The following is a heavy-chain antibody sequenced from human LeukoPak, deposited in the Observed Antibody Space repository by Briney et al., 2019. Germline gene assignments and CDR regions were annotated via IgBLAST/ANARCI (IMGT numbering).Heavy chain of an antibody. D-gene: IGHD3-16*01. V-gene: IGHV3-21*01. CDR1: GFTFSSYS. Sequence: GGSLRLSCAASGFTFSSYSMNWVRQAPGKGLEWVSSISSSSSYIYYADSVKGRFTISRDNAKNSLYLQMNSLRAEDTAVYYCARDYSIMNAWGNYGGYWGQGTLVTVSS. J-gene: IGHJ4*02. CDR2: ISSSSSYI. CDR3: ARDYSIMNAWGNYGGY.